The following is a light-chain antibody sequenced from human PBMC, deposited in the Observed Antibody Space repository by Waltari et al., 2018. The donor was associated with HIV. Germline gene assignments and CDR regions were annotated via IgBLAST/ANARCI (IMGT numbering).Light chain of an antibody. CDR2: EVS. Sequence: QSALTQPASVSGSPGQSIPISCTGTSSHVGGYNYVSWYQQHPGKAPKLMIYEVSNRPSGVSHRFSGSKSGNTASLTISGLQAEDEADYYCSSYTSTTTLFGGGTKLTVL. V-gene: IGLV2-14*01. J-gene: IGLJ2*01. CDR3: SSYTSTTTL. CDR1: SSHVGGYNY.